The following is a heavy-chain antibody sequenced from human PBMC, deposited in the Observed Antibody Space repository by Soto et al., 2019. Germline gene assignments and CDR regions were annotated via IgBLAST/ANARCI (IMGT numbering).Heavy chain of an antibody. CDR3: ARTFYYSSAVYAFDY. CDR2: IYYSGST. CDR1: GGSISSSSYY. D-gene: IGHD3-10*01. V-gene: IGHV4-39*01. J-gene: IGHJ4*02. Sequence: SETLSLTCTVSGGSISSSSYYWGWIRQPPGKGLEWIGSIYYSGSTYYNPSLKSRVTISVDTSKNQFSLKLSSVIAADTAVYYCARTFYYSSAVYAFDYWGQGTPVTVSS.